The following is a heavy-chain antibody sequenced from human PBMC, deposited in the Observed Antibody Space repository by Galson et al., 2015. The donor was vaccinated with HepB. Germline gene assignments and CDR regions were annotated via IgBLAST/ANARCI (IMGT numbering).Heavy chain of an antibody. D-gene: IGHD2-15*01. Sequence: SLRLSCAASGFTFSSYSMNWVRQAPGKGLEWVSSISSSSSYIYYADSVKGRFTISRDNAKNSLYLQMNSLRAEDTAVYYCARDADIVVVVADDAFDIWGQGTMVTVSS. CDR2: ISSSSSYI. CDR1: GFTFSSYS. J-gene: IGHJ3*02. V-gene: IGHV3-21*01. CDR3: ARDADIVVVVADDAFDI.